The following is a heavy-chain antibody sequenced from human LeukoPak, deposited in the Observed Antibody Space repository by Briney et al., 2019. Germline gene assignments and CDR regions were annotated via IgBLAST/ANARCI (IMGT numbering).Heavy chain of an antibody. CDR2: MKTNTRKP. J-gene: IGHJ4*02. CDR3: AREGPSSARLDY. V-gene: IGHV7-4-1*02. CDR1: GYTFTSYA. Sequence: ASVKVSFKASGYTFTSYAMNWVRQAPGQGMEWKGWMKTNTRKPTYAQGFTGRFVFLLDTTFSTAYLQISSLKAEDTAVYYCAREGPSSARLDYWGQGTLVSVSS.